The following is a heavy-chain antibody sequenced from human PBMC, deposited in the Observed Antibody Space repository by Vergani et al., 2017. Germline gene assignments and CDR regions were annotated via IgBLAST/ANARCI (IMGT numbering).Heavy chain of an antibody. CDR3: ARVRLYDSSGYNYYFDY. CDR1: GCSISSSNW. D-gene: IGHD3-22*01. Sequence: QVQLQESGPGLVKPSGTLSLTCAVSGCSISSSNWWSWVRQPPGKGLEWIGEIYHSGSTNYNPSLKSRVTISVDTSKNQFSLRLRSVTAADTAVYYWARVRLYDSSGYNYYFDYWGQGTLVTVSS. J-gene: IGHJ4*02. CDR2: IYHSGST. V-gene: IGHV4-4*02.